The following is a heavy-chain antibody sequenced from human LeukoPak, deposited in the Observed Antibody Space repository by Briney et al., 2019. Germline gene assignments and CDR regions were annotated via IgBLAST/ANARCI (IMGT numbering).Heavy chain of an antibody. CDR1: GFTFDDYA. CDR3: AKVRGSKVPSYYYGMDV. CDR2: ISWNSGRI. V-gene: IGHV3-9*01. D-gene: IGHD1-26*01. Sequence: GGSLRLSCAASGFTFDDYAMQWVRQAPGKGLEWVSGISWNSGRIDYADSVKGRFTISRDNAKNSLYLQMNSLRAEDTALYYCAKVRGSKVPSYYYGMDVWGQGTMVTVSS. J-gene: IGHJ6*02.